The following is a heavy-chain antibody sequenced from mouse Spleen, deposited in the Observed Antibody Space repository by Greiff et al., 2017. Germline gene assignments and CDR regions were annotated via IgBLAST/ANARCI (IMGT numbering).Heavy chain of an antibody. CDR1: GFTFSDYS. CDR2: ISSGGSYT. J-gene: IGHJ3*01. CDR3: ARHGGPQDGFAY. Sequence: EVKLVESGGGLVKPGGSLKLSCAASGFTFSDYSMYWVRQTPDKRLEWVATISSGGSYTYYQDSVKGRFTISRDNAKNTLYLQMSSLKSEDTAMYYCARHGGPQDGFAYWGQGTLVTVSA. D-gene: IGHD3-3*01. V-gene: IGHV5-6*03.